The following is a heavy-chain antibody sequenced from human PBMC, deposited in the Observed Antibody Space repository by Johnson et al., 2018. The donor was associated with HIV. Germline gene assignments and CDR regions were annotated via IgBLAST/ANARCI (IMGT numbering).Heavy chain of an antibody. CDR3: ARVGIAAAGRDAFDI. D-gene: IGHD6-13*01. V-gene: IGHV3-7*01. CDR2: IKQDGSEK. Sequence: VQLVESGGGLVQPGGSLRLSCAASGFTFSSYWMSWVRQAPVKGLEWVANIKQDGSEKYYVDSVKGRFTISRDNAKNSLYLQMNSLRAEDTAVYYCARVGIAAAGRDAFDIWGQWTMVTVSS. CDR1: GFTFSSYW. J-gene: IGHJ3*02.